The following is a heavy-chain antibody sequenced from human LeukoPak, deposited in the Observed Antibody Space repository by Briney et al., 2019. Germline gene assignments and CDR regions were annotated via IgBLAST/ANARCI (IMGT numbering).Heavy chain of an antibody. CDR1: DGSLSSYY. D-gene: IGHD6-19*01. CDR3: ARIPDISGWPFDF. CDR2: VSYTGST. J-gene: IGHJ4*02. V-gene: IGHV4-59*12. Sequence: SETLSLTCTVSDGSLSSYYWTWVRQPPGKGLEWIGYVSYTGSTNYNPSLTSRLTISVDTSQKQFSLKLRSVTAADTPVYYCARIPDISGWPFDFWGQGDLVTVAS.